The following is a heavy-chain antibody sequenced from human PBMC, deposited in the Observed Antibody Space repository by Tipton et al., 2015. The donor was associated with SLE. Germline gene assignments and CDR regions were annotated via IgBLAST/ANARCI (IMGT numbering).Heavy chain of an antibody. CDR1: GFTFSDSY. V-gene: IGHV3-11*04. CDR3: ARSTYSTIYDY. Sequence: SLRLSCVGSGFTFSDSYMCWIRQAPGKGLEWISYITTSGHTIYYADSVQGRFTISRDNAKNSLFLQMDSLRVEDTAIYYCARSTYSTIYDYWGQGTPVTVSS. J-gene: IGHJ4*02. D-gene: IGHD2-2*01. CDR2: ITTSGHTI.